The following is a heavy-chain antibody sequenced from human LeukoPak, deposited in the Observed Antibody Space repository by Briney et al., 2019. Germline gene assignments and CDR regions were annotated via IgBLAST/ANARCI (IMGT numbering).Heavy chain of an antibody. CDR1: GFTFSKAW. V-gene: IGHV3-15*01. J-gene: IGHJ4*02. CDR3: TPPGYEGSGQ. D-gene: IGHD5-12*01. Sequence: GGALRLSCAASGFTFSKAWMSWVRQAPGKGLEWVGRIKSKTDGGTDYAAPVKGRFTMSRDDSKNTVYLQMNSPKIEDTAVYYCTPPGYEGSGQWGQGTLVTVSS. CDR2: IKSKTDGGT.